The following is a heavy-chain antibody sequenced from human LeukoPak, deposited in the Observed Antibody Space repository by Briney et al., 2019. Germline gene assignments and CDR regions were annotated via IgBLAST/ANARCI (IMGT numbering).Heavy chain of an antibody. D-gene: IGHD1-20*01. CDR1: GFTFSSYW. Sequence: GGSLRLSCAASGFTFSSYWMSWVRQAPGKGLEWVANIKQDGSEKYYVDSVKGRFTISRDNAKNSLYLQMNSLRAEDTAVYYCAREILTLSITEDSRDLDYWGQGTLVTVSS. J-gene: IGHJ4*02. CDR2: IKQDGSEK. CDR3: AREILTLSITEDSRDLDY. V-gene: IGHV3-7*01.